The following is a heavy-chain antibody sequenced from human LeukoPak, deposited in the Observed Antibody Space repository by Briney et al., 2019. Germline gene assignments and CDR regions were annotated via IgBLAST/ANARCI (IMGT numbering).Heavy chain of an antibody. CDR3: AVVAGSGSYPLDY. D-gene: IGHD3-10*01. J-gene: IGHJ4*02. V-gene: IGHV4-59*01. CDR2: ISYSGST. Sequence: PSETLSLTCTVSGASISSYYWSWIRQPPGKGLEWIGHISYSGSTNYSPSLKSRVTISGDTSKNQVSLQVSAVTAADTAVYYCAVVAGSGSYPLDYWGQGTLVTVSS. CDR1: GASISSYY.